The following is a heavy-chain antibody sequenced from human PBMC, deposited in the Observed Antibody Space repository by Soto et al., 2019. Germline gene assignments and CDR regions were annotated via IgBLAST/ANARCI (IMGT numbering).Heavy chain of an antibody. V-gene: IGHV1-8*01. CDR1: GDTFTTYD. J-gene: IGHJ4*02. Sequence: ASVKVSCKASGDTFTTYDINWVRQGAGHGLEWMGWINPNSGNIGYAQRFQSRVTMTRDTAIRTVYLEVRSLRSDDTAVYYCARGRASGSYYLLDYWGQGTLITVYS. CDR2: INPNSGNI. D-gene: IGHD3-10*01. CDR3: ARGRASGSYYLLDY.